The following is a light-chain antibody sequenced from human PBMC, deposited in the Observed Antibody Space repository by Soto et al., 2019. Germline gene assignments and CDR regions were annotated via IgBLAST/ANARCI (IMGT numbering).Light chain of an antibody. CDR2: GAS. Sequence: ETGLAQSPGKMSLSPGERATLSFRASQSVSSSYLAWYQQKPGQAPRLLIYGASSRATGIPDRFSGSGSGTDFTLTISRLEPEDFAVYYCQQYGSSPPTWTFGQGTKVDIK. V-gene: IGKV3-20*01. CDR3: QQYGSSPPTWT. J-gene: IGKJ1*01. CDR1: QSVSSSY.